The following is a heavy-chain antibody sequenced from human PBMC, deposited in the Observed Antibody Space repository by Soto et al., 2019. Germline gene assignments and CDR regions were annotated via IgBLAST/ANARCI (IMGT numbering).Heavy chain of an antibody. V-gene: IGHV3-30*18. CDR2: ISYDGTNE. D-gene: IGHD6-19*01. CDR3: AKDRASGRYYYYYGMDV. CDR1: GFTFSGYG. Sequence: QVHLVESGGGVVQPGRSLRLSCAASGFTFSGYGMHWVRQAPGKGLEWVAVISYDGTNEYYADSVKGRLTISRDNSKNTLYLQMNSLRPDDTAVYYCAKDRASGRYYYYYGMDVWGQGTTVTVSS. J-gene: IGHJ6*02.